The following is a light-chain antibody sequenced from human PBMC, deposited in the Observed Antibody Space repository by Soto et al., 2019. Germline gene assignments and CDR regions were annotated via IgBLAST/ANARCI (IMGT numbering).Light chain of an antibody. CDR3: SSYAGSNTFV. J-gene: IGLJ1*01. Sequence: QSVLTQPPSASGSPGQSVTISCSGTSSDVGGYDSVSWYQHHPGKVPKLIIFDVDKWPSGVPDRFSGFKYGNTASLTVSGLRAEDEAYYYCSSYAGSNTFVFGTGTKVTVL. CDR1: SSDVGGYDS. V-gene: IGLV2-8*01. CDR2: DVD.